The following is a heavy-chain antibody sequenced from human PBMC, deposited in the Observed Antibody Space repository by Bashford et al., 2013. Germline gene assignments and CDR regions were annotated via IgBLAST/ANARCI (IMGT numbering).Heavy chain of an antibody. Sequence: SETLSLTCTVSGGSIISRNYYWGWIRQPPGKGLEWIGSIFYSGTAVHIPSLESRVTISVDTSKNEFSLKLSSVTAADTAVYYCTTIRKEYSYNWFDPWGPGTLVTVSS. J-gene: IGHJ5*01. V-gene: IGHV4-39*01. CDR1: GGSIISRNYY. D-gene: IGHD5-18*01. CDR3: TTIRKEYSYNWFDP. CDR2: IFYSGTA.